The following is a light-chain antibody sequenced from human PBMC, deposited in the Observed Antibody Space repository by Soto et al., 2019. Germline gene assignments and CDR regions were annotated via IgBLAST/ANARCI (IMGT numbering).Light chain of an antibody. J-gene: IGKJ1*01. CDR3: QQSYSAPWT. V-gene: IGKV1-39*01. Sequence: DIQMTQSPSSLAASVGARVTITCRASQSISTYLNWYQQKPGKAPKVLIFDASRLQSGVASRFSGSGSGTDFTLSISSLQPEDSATYYCQQSYSAPWTVGQGTKVQVK. CDR1: QSISTY. CDR2: DAS.